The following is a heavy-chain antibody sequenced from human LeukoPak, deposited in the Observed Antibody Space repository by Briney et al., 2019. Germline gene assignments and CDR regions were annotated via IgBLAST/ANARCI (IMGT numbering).Heavy chain of an antibody. CDR1: GYTFTGYY. CDR2: INPNSGGT. D-gene: IGHD3-10*01. V-gene: IGHV1-2*02. CDR3: ARTRSGSGANYYYYYYMDV. Sequence: ASVKVSCKASGYTFTGYYIHWVRQAPGQGLEWMGWINPNSGGTKYAQKFQGRVTMTRDTSISTAYMELSRLRSDDTAVYYCARTRSGSGANYYYYYYMDVWGKGTTVTISS. J-gene: IGHJ6*03.